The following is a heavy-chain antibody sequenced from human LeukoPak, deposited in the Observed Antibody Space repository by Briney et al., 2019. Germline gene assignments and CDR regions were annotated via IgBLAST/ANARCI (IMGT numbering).Heavy chain of an antibody. D-gene: IGHD2-15*01. CDR1: GYMFTTYW. CDR3: ASRIIEEDSPPDY. Sequence: GESLKISCQGSGYMFTTYWIAWVRQMPGKGLEWMGIIYPGDSDTRYSRSFQGQVTISADKSISTAYLQWSSLKASDTAMYYCASRIIEEDSPPDYWGQGSLVTVSS. J-gene: IGHJ4*02. V-gene: IGHV5-51*01. CDR2: IYPGDSDT.